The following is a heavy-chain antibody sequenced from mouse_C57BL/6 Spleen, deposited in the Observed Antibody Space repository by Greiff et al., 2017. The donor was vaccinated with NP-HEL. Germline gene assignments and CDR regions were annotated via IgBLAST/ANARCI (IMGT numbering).Heavy chain of an antibody. D-gene: IGHD2-4*01. CDR2: INPYNGDT. CDR1: GYSFTGYF. V-gene: IGHV1-20*01. CDR3: ARVGLRGYYAMDY. J-gene: IGHJ4*01. Sequence: VQLQQSGPELVKPGDSVKISCKASGYSFTGYFMNWVMQSHGKSLEWIGRINPYNGDTFYNQKFKGKATLTVDKSSSTAHMELRSLTSEDSAVYYCARVGLRGYYAMDYWGQGTSVTVSS.